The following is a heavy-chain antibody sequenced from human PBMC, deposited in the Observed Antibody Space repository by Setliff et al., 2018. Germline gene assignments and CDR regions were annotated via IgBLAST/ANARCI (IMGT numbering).Heavy chain of an antibody. Sequence: SETLSLTCTVSGGSISSYYWSWIRQPPGKGLEWIGHIYYSGSTNYNPSLRSRVTVSVDTSRIHFSLKLRSVTAADTAVYYCARAPGRQDYHYMELWGKGTTVTVSS. CDR3: ARAPGRQDYHYMEL. D-gene: IGHD2-15*01. V-gene: IGHV4-59*01. CDR2: IYYSGST. CDR1: GGSISSYY. J-gene: IGHJ6*03.